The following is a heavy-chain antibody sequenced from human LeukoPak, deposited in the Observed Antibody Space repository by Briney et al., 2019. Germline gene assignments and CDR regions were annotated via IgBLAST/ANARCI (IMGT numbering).Heavy chain of an antibody. CDR1: GGSFSGYY. CDR2: INHSGST. J-gene: IGHJ4*02. CDR3: AGGWGYSHGYGTY. V-gene: IGHV4-34*01. D-gene: IGHD5-18*01. Sequence: SETLSLTCAVYGGSFSGYYWSWIRQPPGKGLEWIGEINHSGSTNYNPSLKSRVTISVDTSKNQFSLKLSSVTAADTAVYYCAGGWGYSHGYGTYWGQGTLVTVSS.